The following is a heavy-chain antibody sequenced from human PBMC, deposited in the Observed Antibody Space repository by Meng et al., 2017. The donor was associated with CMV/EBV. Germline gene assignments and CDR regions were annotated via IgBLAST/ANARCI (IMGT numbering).Heavy chain of an antibody. CDR2: INPSGGST. J-gene: IGHJ5*02. Sequence: SYYMHWVRQAPVQGLEWMGIINPSGGSTSYAQKFQGRVTMTRDTSTSTVYMELSSLRSEDTAVYYCARDSLMITFGGVIVIPNWFDPWGQGTLVTVSS. CDR3: ARDSLMITFGGVIVIPNWFDP. V-gene: IGHV1-46*01. D-gene: IGHD3-16*02. CDR1: SYY.